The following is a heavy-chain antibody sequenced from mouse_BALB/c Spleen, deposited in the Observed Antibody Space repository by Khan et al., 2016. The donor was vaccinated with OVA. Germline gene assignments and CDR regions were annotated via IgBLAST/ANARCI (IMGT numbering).Heavy chain of an antibody. CDR3: ARTARIKY. D-gene: IGHD1-2*01. CDR1: GYSITSGYG. J-gene: IGHJ2*01. V-gene: IGHV3-2*02. CDR2: ISYSGST. Sequence: EVQLQESGPGLVKPSQSLSLICTVTGYSITSGYGWNWIRQFLGTTLEWMGYISYSGSTNYHPSLKIRISITRDTSKNQFFLQLNSVTTEETATYYCARTARIKYWGQGTTLTVTS.